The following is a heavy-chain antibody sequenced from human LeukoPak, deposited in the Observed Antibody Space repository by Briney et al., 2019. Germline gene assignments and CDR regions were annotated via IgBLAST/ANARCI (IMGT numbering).Heavy chain of an antibody. D-gene: IGHD5-12*01. CDR1: GFTFNTYW. CDR3: ARLPLTARLHFEY. Sequence: GGSLRLSCAASGFTFNTYWMSWVRQAPGKGLEWVANIKEDGSEEYYVDFVKGRFTISRDNAKNSLYLQMNSLRVEDTAVYYCARLPLTARLHFEYWGQGTLVTVSS. V-gene: IGHV3-7*05. CDR2: IKEDGSEE. J-gene: IGHJ4*02.